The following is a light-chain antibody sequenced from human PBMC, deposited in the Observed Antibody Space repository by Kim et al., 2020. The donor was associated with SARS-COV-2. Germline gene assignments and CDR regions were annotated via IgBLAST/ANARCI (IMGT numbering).Light chain of an antibody. V-gene: IGLV3-1*01. CDR1: KLEDRY. CDR3: QVWDSSTTGV. CDR2: QDT. Sequence: SYELTQPPSVSVFPGQTASITCSGDKLEDRYVTWYQQKPGQSPAPVIFQDTKRPSGIPERFSGSKSGNTATLTISGTQAIDEAYYHCQVWDSSTTGVFGG. J-gene: IGLJ2*01.